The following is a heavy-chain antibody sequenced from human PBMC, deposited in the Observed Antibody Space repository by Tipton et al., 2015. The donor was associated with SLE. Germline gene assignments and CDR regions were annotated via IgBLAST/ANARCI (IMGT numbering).Heavy chain of an antibody. D-gene: IGHD1-26*01. CDR2: INPNSGGT. CDR1: GYTFTSYG. CDR3: ARLYSGSYYYYYYGMDV. Sequence: QLVQSGAEVKKPGASAKVSCKASGYTFTSYGISWVRQAPGQGLEWMGRINPNSGGTNYAQKFQGRVTMTRDTSISTAYMELSRLRSDDTAVYYCARLYSGSYYYYYYGMDVWGKGTTVTVSS. J-gene: IGHJ6*04. V-gene: IGHV1-2*06.